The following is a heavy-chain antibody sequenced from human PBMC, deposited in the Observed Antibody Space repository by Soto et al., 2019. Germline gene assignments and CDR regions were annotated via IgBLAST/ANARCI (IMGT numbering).Heavy chain of an antibody. J-gene: IGHJ3*02. Sequence: QLQLQESGPGLVKPSETLSLTCTFSACSISSSSYYWGWIRQPPGKGLEWIGSIYYSGSTYYNPSLKSRVTISVDTSKNKFSLKLSSVTAADTAVYYCARLSHDAFDIWGPGTMVTVSS. CDR2: IYYSGST. CDR3: ARLSHDAFDI. V-gene: IGHV4-39*01. CDR1: ACSISSSSYY.